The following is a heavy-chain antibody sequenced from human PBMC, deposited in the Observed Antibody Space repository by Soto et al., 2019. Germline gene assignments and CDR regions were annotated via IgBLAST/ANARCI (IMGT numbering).Heavy chain of an antibody. D-gene: IGHD4-17*01. Sequence: GGSLRLSCTASGFTFGDYAMSWVRQAPGKGLEWVGFIRSKAYGGTTEYAASVKGRFTISRDDSKSIADLQMNSLKTEDTAVYYCTRGNNKYGDYWYFDLWGRGTLVTVSS. CDR3: TRGNNKYGDYWYFDL. CDR1: GFTFGDYA. CDR2: IRSKAYGGTT. J-gene: IGHJ2*01. V-gene: IGHV3-49*04.